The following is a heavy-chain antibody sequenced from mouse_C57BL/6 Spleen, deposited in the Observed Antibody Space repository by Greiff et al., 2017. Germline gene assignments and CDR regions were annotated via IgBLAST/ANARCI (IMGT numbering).Heavy chain of an antibody. CDR3: ARLAGDYFDY. J-gene: IGHJ2*01. V-gene: IGHV1-76*01. CDR2: IYPGSGNT. Sequence: QVQLQQSGAELVRPGASVKLSCKASGYTFTDYYINWVKQRPGQGLEWIARIYPGSGNTYYNEKFKGKATLTAEKSSSTAYMQLSSLTSEDSAVYFCARLAGDYFDYWGQGTTRTVSS. CDR1: GYTFTDYY.